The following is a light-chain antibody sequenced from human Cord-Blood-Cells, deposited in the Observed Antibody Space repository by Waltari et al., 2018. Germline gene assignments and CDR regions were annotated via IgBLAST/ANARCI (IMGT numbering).Light chain of an antibody. V-gene: IGLV3-19*01. CDR3: NSRDSSGNHVV. CDR2: GKN. Sequence: SSELTQDPAVSVALGQTVRITCQGDSLRSYYASWYQQKPGQAPVLVIYGKNNLPSGIPDRFSGSSSGNTAPLTITGAQAEDEADYYCNSRDSSGNHVVFGGGTKLTVL. CDR1: SLRSYY. J-gene: IGLJ2*01.